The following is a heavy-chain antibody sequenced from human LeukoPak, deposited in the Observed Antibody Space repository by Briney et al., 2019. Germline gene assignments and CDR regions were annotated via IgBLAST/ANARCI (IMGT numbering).Heavy chain of an antibody. J-gene: IGHJ6*03. CDR2: ISYDGSNK. D-gene: IGHD3-10*01. CDR3: AKDPLLWFGEPRNCMDV. Sequence: PGGSLRLSCAASGFTFSSYAMHWVRQAPGKGLEWVAVISYDGSNKYYADSVKGRFTISRDNSKNTPYLQMNSLRAEDTAVYYCAKDPLLWFGEPRNCMDVWGKGTTVTISS. CDR1: GFTFSSYA. V-gene: IGHV3-30*04.